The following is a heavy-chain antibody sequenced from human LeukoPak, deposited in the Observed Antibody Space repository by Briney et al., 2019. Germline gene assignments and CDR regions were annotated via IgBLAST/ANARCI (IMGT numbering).Heavy chain of an antibody. CDR1: GGSFSGYY. D-gene: IGHD5-12*01. V-gene: IGHV4-34*01. Sequence: SETLSLTCAVYGGSFSGYYWSWICQPPGKGLEWIGEINHSGSTNYNPSLKSRVTISVDTSKNQFSLKLSSVTAADTAVYYCARGLWLSLGAFDIWGQGTMVTVSS. CDR3: ARGLWLSLGAFDI. J-gene: IGHJ3*02. CDR2: INHSGST.